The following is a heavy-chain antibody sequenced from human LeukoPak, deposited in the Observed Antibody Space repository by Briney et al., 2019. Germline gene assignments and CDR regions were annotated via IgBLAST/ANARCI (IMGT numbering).Heavy chain of an antibody. CDR3: ASGYDGGGFYDF. J-gene: IGHJ4*02. D-gene: IGHD3-22*01. Sequence: GGSLRLSCEAYGITVSTNYMTWVRQAPGKELEWVSLIYSGGSTYYADFAKGRFTISKDNSKNTLYLQMNSLRAEDTAVYYCASGYDGGGFYDFWGQGTLVTVSS. V-gene: IGHV3-66*01. CDR1: GITVSTNY. CDR2: IYSGGST.